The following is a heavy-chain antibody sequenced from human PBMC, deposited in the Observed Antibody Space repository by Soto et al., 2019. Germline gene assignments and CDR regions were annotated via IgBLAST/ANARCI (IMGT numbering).Heavy chain of an antibody. CDR2: IYYSGST. D-gene: IGHD2-15*01. CDR1: GGSISSSSYY. CDR3: ARRPNIVVVVAATKGFDY. J-gene: IGHJ4*02. Sequence: SETLSLTCTVSGGSISSSSYYWGWIRQPPGKGLEWIGSIYYSGSTYYNPSLKSRVTISVDTSKNQFSLKLSSVTAADTAVYYCARRPNIVVVVAATKGFDYWGQGTLVTVSS. V-gene: IGHV4-39*01.